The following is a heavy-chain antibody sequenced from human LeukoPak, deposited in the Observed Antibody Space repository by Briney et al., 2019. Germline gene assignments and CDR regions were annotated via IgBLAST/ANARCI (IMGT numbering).Heavy chain of an antibody. V-gene: IGHV1-2*02. CDR3: ARDLTTVTPGIWHYYYMDV. J-gene: IGHJ6*03. Sequence: ASVKVSCKASGYTFTGYYMHWVRQAPGQGLEGMGWINPNSGGTNYAQKFQGRVTMTRDTSISTAYMELSRLRSDDTAVYYCARDLTTVTPGIWHYYYMDVWGKGTTVTVSS. CDR2: INPNSGGT. D-gene: IGHD4-17*01. CDR1: GYTFTGYY.